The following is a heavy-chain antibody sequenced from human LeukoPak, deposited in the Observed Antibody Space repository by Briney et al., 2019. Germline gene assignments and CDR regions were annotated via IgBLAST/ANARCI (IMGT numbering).Heavy chain of an antibody. CDR2: IYYSGST. CDR3: ARDARGYSYGIDY. Sequence: PSETLSLTCTVSGGSISSYYWSWVRQPPGKGLEWIGYIYYSGSTNYNPSLKSRVTISVDTSKNQFSLKLSSVTAADTAVYYCARDARGYSYGIDYWGQGTLVTVSS. J-gene: IGHJ4*02. V-gene: IGHV4-59*01. D-gene: IGHD5-18*01. CDR1: GGSISSYY.